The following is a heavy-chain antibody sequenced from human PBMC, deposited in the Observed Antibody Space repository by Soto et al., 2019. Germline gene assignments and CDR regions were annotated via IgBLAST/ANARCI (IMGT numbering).Heavy chain of an antibody. V-gene: IGHV4-59*02. CDR1: GDSVTNYF. D-gene: IGHD2-8*01. CDR2: MYHGGRT. CDR3: ARDPGYCTNGVCPIFDF. J-gene: IGHJ4*02. Sequence: SETLSLTCPVSGDSVTNYFWIWMRKPPGKGLEWIGHMYHGGRTNYSPSLKSRVTMSLDSSKNQFSLNLSSVTAADTAVYFCARDPGYCTNGVCPIFDFWGQGVLVTVSA.